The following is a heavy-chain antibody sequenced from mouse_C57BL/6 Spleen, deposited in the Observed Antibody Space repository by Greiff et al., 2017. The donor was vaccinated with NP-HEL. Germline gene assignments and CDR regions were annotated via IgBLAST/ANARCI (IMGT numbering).Heavy chain of an antibody. V-gene: IGHV5-6*01. Sequence: EVQVVESGGDLVKPGGSLKLSCAASGFTFSSYGMSWVRQTPDKRLEWVATISSGGRYTYYPDSVKGRFTISRDNAKNTLYLQMSSLKSEDTAMYYCARHEDYGSSSRFDYWGQGTTLTVSS. D-gene: IGHD1-1*01. J-gene: IGHJ2*01. CDR1: GFTFSSYG. CDR3: ARHEDYGSSSRFDY. CDR2: ISSGGRYT.